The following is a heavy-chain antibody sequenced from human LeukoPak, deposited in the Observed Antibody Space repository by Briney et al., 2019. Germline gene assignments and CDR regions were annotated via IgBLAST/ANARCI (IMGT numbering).Heavy chain of an antibody. Sequence: SETLSLTCTVSGVSISGSSYYWAWIRQPPGKGLELIGNNYYTGSTYYNPSLKSRVTISLDTSKNQFSLKLTSVTAADTALYYCARKRGGFPSLWGQGTMVTVSS. CDR2: NYYTGST. CDR1: GVSISGSSYY. CDR3: ARKRGGFPSL. J-gene: IGHJ3*01. D-gene: IGHD6-25*01. V-gene: IGHV4-39*07.